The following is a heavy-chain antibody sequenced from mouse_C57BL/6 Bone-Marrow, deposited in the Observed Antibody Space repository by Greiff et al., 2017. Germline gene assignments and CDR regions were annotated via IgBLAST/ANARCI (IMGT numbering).Heavy chain of an antibody. Sequence: QVQLQQSGAELMKPGASVKISCKATGYTFTGYWLEWVKPRPGHGLEWIGGILPGSGSTNYNEKFKGKATFTADTSYNTAYMQLSSLTTEDSSIDYCARDPLNYRFAYWGQGTLVTV. V-gene: IGHV1-9*01. CDR3: ARDPLNYRFAY. CDR1: GYTFTGYW. D-gene: IGHD2-1*01. J-gene: IGHJ3*01. CDR2: ILPGSGST.